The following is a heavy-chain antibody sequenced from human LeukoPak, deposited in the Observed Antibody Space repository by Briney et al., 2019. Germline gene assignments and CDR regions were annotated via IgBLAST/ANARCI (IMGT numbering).Heavy chain of an antibody. V-gene: IGHV3-43D*03. D-gene: IGHD6-19*01. Sequence: PGGSLRLSCAASGFTFDDYAMHWVRQAPGKGLEWVSLISWDGGSTYYADSVKGRFTISRDNSKNSLYLQMNSLRAEDTALYYCAKRYSSQSYYYYYYMDVWGIGTTVTISS. J-gene: IGHJ6*03. CDR1: GFTFDDYA. CDR3: AKRYSSQSYYYYYYMDV. CDR2: ISWDGGST.